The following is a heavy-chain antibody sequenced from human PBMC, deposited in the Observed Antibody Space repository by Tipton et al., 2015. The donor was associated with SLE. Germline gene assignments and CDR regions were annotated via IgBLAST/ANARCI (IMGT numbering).Heavy chain of an antibody. D-gene: IGHD3-16*02. CDR2: INHGGST. CDR1: GESFGGYY. CDR3: AQAHLWGSYRYASDI. V-gene: IGHV4-34*01. Sequence: TLSLTCSIYGESFGGYYWSWIRQPPGKGLEWIGEINHGGSTNYNPSLKSRVTISVDTSKNHLSLKLNSVTAADTAVYYCAQAHLWGSYRYASDIWGQGTMVTVSS. J-gene: IGHJ3*02.